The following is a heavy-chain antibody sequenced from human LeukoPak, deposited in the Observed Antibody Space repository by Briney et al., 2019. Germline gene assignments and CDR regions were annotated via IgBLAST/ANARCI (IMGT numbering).Heavy chain of an antibody. CDR1: GGSISSGGYA. CDR3: ARHLWDSNYAFDY. CDR2: IYHSGST. V-gene: IGHV4-30-2*01. Sequence: SETLSLTCAVSGGSISSGGYAWGWIRQPPGKGLEWSGYIYHSGSTYYNRSLKSRVTISVDRSKNQFSLKLSSVTAADTAVYYCARHLWDSNYAFDYWGQGTLVTVSS. J-gene: IGHJ4*02. D-gene: IGHD4-11*01.